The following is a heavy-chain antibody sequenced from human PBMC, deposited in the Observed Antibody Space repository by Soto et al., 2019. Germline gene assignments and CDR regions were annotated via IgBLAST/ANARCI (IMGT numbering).Heavy chain of an antibody. J-gene: IGHJ4*02. Sequence: GGSLRLSCAASGFSFNTYSMNWVRQAPGKGLEWVSSISSSSSYINYANSVKGRFTISRDNAKNSLYLQMNSLRAEDTAVYYCASLSRFALDYWGQGTLVTVSS. CDR2: ISSSSSYI. D-gene: IGHD3-10*01. CDR3: ASLSRFALDY. CDR1: GFSFNTYS. V-gene: IGHV3-21*01.